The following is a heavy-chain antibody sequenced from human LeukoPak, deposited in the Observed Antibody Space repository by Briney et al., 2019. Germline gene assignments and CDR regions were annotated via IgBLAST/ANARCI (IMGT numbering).Heavy chain of an antibody. Sequence: PSETLSLTCFVSGGSISTNNYYWGWIRQPPGKGLEWIGSIYYSESRYYSPSLKSRVTISVDTSKNQFSLKLNSVTAADTAVYHCARELGDWRGYYMGHFDYWGQGMLVTVSS. D-gene: IGHD3-3*01. J-gene: IGHJ4*02. CDR3: ARELGDWRGYYMGHFDY. CDR1: GGSISTNNYY. V-gene: IGHV4-39*07. CDR2: IYYSESR.